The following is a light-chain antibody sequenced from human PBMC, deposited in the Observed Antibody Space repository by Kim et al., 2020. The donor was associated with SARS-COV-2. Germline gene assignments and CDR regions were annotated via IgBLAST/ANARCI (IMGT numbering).Light chain of an antibody. V-gene: IGKV3-20*01. Sequence: SPGERATLSCRASQSVSSSYLAWCQQKPGQAPRLLIYGASNRATGIPDRFSGSGSGTDFTLTISRLEPEDFAVYYCQQYGSSPRTFGQGTKVEVK. CDR1: QSVSSSY. CDR3: QQYGSSPRT. J-gene: IGKJ1*01. CDR2: GAS.